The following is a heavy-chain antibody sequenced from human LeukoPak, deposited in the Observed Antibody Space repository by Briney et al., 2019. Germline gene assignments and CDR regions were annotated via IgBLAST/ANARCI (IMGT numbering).Heavy chain of an antibody. J-gene: IGHJ6*02. CDR1: GGSISSSSYY. Sequence: SETLSLTCTVSGGSISSSSYYWGWVRQPPGRGLEWIGSIYYSGSTYYNPSLKSRVTISVDTSKNQFSLKLSSVTAADTAVYYCARDIVVVVAATRGSYYYGMDVWGQGTTVTVSS. CDR2: IYYSGST. V-gene: IGHV4-39*01. CDR3: ARDIVVVVAATRGSYYYGMDV. D-gene: IGHD2-15*01.